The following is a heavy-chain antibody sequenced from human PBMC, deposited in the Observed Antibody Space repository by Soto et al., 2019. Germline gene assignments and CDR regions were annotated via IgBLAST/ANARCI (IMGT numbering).Heavy chain of an antibody. V-gene: IGHV3-23*01. CDR1: RFDFSSYE. Sequence: GGSLRLSCVASRFDFSSYEMSWVRQAAGKGLEWVSRVSLTGDRTNYAGSVKGRFTVSRDNFKNALYLEMDSLRPDDTAIYYCARGGGYCTPTSCVIDSWGRRSRGTFSS. J-gene: IGHJ4*02. CDR3: ARGGGYCTPTSCVIDS. D-gene: IGHD2-8*01. CDR2: VSLTGDRT.